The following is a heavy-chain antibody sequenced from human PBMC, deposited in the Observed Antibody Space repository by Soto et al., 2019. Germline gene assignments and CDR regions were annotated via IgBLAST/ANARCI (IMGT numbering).Heavy chain of an antibody. CDR3: AREDDYGYRYINYGLDV. D-gene: IGHD4-17*01. CDR2: ISFDGTKK. Sequence: QAQLVESGGGVVQPGRSLRLSCAASGFTFNIYALHWVRQAPGKGLEWVAVISFDGTKKYYSDSVKGRFTISRDNLKNTHYLQINNLRVEDAALYFCAREDDYGYRYINYGLDVWGQGTTVTVSS. CDR1: GFTFNIYA. V-gene: IGHV3-30-3*01. J-gene: IGHJ6*02.